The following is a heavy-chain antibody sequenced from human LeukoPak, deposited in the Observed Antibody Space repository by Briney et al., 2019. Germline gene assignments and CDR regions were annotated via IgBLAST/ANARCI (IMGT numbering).Heavy chain of an antibody. Sequence: GGSLRLSCAASGFTFSSYAMSWVRQAPGKGLEWVSAISGSGGSTYYADSVKGRFTISRDNSKNTLYLQMNSLRAEDTAVYYCAKPSEGKLCQPNGYGVDVWGQGTTVTVSS. CDR3: AKPSEGKLCQPNGYGVDV. J-gene: IGHJ6*02. CDR1: GFTFSSYA. D-gene: IGHD2/OR15-2a*01. V-gene: IGHV3-23*01. CDR2: ISGSGGST.